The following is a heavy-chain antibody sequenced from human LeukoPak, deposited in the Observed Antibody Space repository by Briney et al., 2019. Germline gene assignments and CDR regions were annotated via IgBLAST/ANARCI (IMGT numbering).Heavy chain of an antibody. CDR2: ISAYNGNT. Sequence: ASVKVSCKASGYTFTSYGISWVRQAPGQGLEWMGWISAYNGNTNYAQKLQGRVTMTTDTSTSTAYMELRSLRSDDTAVYYCARELDRNIAFYCSGGSCYSPGAFDIWGQGTMVTVSS. J-gene: IGHJ3*02. CDR3: ARELDRNIAFYCSGGSCYSPGAFDI. CDR1: GYTFTSYG. D-gene: IGHD2-15*01. V-gene: IGHV1-18*01.